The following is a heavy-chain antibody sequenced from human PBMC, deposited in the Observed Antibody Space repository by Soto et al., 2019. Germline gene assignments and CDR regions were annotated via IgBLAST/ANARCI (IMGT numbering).Heavy chain of an antibody. Sequence: SETLSLTCTVSGGSISSYYWSWIRQPPGKGLEWIGYIYYSGRTQYNPSLKSRVTMSVDTSGNGFSLKMNSVIAADTAVYYCTRDAFFGGTRYCTTTACPGYFESWGQGTLVTVSS. D-gene: IGHD2-8*01. J-gene: IGHJ4*02. CDR2: IYYSGRT. V-gene: IGHV4-59*12. CDR3: TRDAFFGGTRYCTTTACPGYFES. CDR1: GGSISSYY.